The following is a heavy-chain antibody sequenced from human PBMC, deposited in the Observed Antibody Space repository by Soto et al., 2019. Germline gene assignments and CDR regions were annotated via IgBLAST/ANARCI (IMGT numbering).Heavy chain of an antibody. CDR1: GVSISSGDYY. CDR2: IYYSENT. V-gene: IGHV4-30-4*01. J-gene: IGHJ3*02. CDR3: ARVSVAYDILTGYYSSNAXDI. Sequence: SETLSLTCTVSGVSISSGDYYWSWIRQTPGKGLEWIGYIYYSENTYYNPSLKSRVTISVDRSKNQFSLKLSSVTAADTAVYYCARVSVAYDILTGYYSSNAXDIWGQGTMVTVSS. D-gene: IGHD3-9*01.